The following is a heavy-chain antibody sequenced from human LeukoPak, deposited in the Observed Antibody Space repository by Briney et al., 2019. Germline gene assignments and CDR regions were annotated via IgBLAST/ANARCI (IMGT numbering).Heavy chain of an antibody. Sequence: SETLSLTCTVSGGSISSGGYYWSWIRQHPGKGLGWIGYIYYSGSTYYNPSLKSRVTISVDTSKNQFSLKLSSVTAADTAVYYCARDSGYCSGGSCYPSAYFDYWGQGTLVTVSS. V-gene: IGHV4-31*03. J-gene: IGHJ4*02. D-gene: IGHD2-15*01. CDR3: ARDSGYCSGGSCYPSAYFDY. CDR2: IYYSGST. CDR1: GGSISSGGYY.